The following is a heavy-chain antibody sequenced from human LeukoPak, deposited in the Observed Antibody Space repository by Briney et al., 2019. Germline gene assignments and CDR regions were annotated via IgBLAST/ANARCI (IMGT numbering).Heavy chain of an antibody. Sequence: GGSLRLSCAASGFTFSTYWMSWVRQAPGKGLEWVANIKQDGSEKNYVDSVKGRFTISRDNAKNSLYLQMNNLRAEDTAVFYCARDADSSGTFDYWGQGTLVTVSS. J-gene: IGHJ4*02. CDR1: GFTFSTYW. CDR2: IKQDGSEK. D-gene: IGHD3-22*01. V-gene: IGHV3-7*01. CDR3: ARDADSSGTFDY.